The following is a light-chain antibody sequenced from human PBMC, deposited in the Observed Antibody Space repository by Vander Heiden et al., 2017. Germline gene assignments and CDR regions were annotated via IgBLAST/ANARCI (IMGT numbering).Light chain of an antibody. CDR1: HLGDKY. CDR3: QAWDSSTQV. V-gene: IGLV3-1*01. Sequence: SYELTQPPSVSVSPGQTASITCSGDHLGDKYACWYQQKPGQSPVLVIYQDSKRPAGIPERFSGYNAGNTATLTISGTQARDEADYYCQAWDSSTQVFGGGTKLTVL. CDR2: QDS. J-gene: IGLJ2*01.